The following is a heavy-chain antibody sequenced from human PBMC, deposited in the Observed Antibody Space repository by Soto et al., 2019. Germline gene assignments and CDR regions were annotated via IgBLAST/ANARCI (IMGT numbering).Heavy chain of an antibody. CDR2: IYYSGST. D-gene: IGHD3-10*01. V-gene: IGHV4-31*03. CDR3: ARALYGSGSYYKAMGYGMDV. J-gene: IGHJ6*02. Sequence: SETLSLTCTVSGGSISSGGYYWSWIRQHPGKGLEWIGYIYYSGSTYYNPSLKRRVTISVDTSKKQFSLKLSSVTAADTAVNYFARALYGSGSYYKAMGYGMDVWGQGTTVTVSS. CDR1: GGSISSGGYY.